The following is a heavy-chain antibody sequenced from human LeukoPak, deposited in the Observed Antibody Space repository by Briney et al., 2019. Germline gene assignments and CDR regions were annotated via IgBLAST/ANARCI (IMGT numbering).Heavy chain of an antibody. Sequence: SETLSLTCTVSGASISSYYWRWIRQPPGKGLEWIGYIDYSGSTNYNPSLKSRVTISVDTSKYPFSLNLSSVTAADTAEYYCARQYRSTLVVFDYWGLGTLVTVSS. D-gene: IGHD3-22*01. CDR2: IDYSGST. V-gene: IGHV4-59*01. CDR1: GASISSYY. J-gene: IGHJ4*02. CDR3: ARQYRSTLVVFDY.